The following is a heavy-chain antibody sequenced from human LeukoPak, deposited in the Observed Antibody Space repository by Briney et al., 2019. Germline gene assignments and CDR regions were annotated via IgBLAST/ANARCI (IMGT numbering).Heavy chain of an antibody. CDR1: GGSISGYY. Sequence: SETLSLTCTVSGGSISGYYWSWVRQSPEKGLESIGFIYSTGSTSYNPSLRSRVTISIDTSQNQFYLRLTSVTAADTAVYYCARASVGCSGGSCWNWFDPWGQGTLVTVSS. D-gene: IGHD2-15*01. V-gene: IGHV4-59*12. CDR2: IYSTGST. CDR3: ARASVGCSGGSCWNWFDP. J-gene: IGHJ5*02.